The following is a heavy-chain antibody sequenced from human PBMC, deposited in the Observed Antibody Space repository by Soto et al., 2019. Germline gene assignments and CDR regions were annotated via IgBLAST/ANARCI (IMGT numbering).Heavy chain of an antibody. Sequence: SVKVSCKASGGTFSSYAISWVRQAPGQGLEWMGGSIPIFGTANYAQKFQGRVTITADESTSTAYMERSSLRSEDTAVYYCARANRIDGYNSGPIDAFDIWGQGTRLTVSS. V-gene: IGHV1-69*13. CDR2: SIPIFGTA. CDR1: GGTFSSYA. J-gene: IGHJ3*02. CDR3: ARANRIDGYNSGPIDAFDI. D-gene: IGHD5-12*01.